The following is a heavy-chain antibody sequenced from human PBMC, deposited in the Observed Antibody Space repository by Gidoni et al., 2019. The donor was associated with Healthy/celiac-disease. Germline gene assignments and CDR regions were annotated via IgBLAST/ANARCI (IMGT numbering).Heavy chain of an antibody. CDR1: GFTFSSYA. V-gene: IGHV3-23*01. J-gene: IGHJ4*02. Sequence: EVQLLASGGGWLQPGGSLRLPCAASGFTFSSYAMSWVRQAPGKGLEWGAAISGSGGSTYYADSVKGRCTISRDNSKNTLYLQMNSLRAEDTAVYYCARRAVAAGDYWGQGTLVTVSS. D-gene: IGHD6-19*01. CDR3: ARRAVAAGDY. CDR2: ISGSGGST.